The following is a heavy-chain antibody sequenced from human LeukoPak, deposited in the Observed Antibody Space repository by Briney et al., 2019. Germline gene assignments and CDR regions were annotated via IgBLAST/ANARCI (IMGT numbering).Heavy chain of an antibody. CDR3: ARDGGYKKTFDY. Sequence: PSETLSLTCTVSGGSISSGGYYWSWIRQHPGKGLEWIGYIYYSGSTYYNPSLKSRVTISVDTSKNQFSLKLSSVTAADTAVYYCARDGGYKKTFDYWGQGTLVTVSS. V-gene: IGHV4-31*03. CDR1: GGSISSGGYY. D-gene: IGHD1-26*01. CDR2: IYYSGST. J-gene: IGHJ4*02.